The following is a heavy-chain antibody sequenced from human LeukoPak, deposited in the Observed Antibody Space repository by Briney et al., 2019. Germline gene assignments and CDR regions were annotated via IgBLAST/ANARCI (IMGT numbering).Heavy chain of an antibody. D-gene: IGHD1-26*01. Sequence: SETLSLTCAVYGGSFSGYYWSWIRQPPGKGLEWIGEINHSGSTNYNPSLKSRVTISVDTSKNQFSLKLSSVTAADTAVYYCARQGVGATDCWGQGTLVTVSS. CDR3: ARQGVGATDC. V-gene: IGHV4-34*01. J-gene: IGHJ4*02. CDR2: INHSGST. CDR1: GGSFSGYY.